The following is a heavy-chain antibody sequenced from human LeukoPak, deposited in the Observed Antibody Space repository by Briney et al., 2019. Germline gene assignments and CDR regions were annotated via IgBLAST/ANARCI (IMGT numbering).Heavy chain of an antibody. CDR1: GGSLINYY. V-gene: IGHV4-59*01. D-gene: IGHD3-22*01. CDR2: IYYSGST. Sequence: SETLSLTCTVSGGSLINYYWRWIRQPPGKGLEWIGSIYYSGSTNYNPSLKSRVTISVDTSKNQFSVKLSYVTAADTAVYYCARVSSSGILDYWGQGTLVTVCS. CDR3: ARVSSSGILDY. J-gene: IGHJ4*02.